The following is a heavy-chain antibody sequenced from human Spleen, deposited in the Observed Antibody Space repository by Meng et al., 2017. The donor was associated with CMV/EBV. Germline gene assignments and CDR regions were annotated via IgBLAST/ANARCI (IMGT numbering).Heavy chain of an antibody. CDR1: GGSFTSSVYY. Sequence: SETLSLTCTVSGGSFTSSVYYWDWIRQPPGKGLEWVASMSYSGSTYYNPSLKSRVTISVDTSKNQFSLDLNSVTAADTAVYYCARARFDYWGQGTLVTVSS. CDR3: ARARFDY. V-gene: IGHV4-39*01. CDR2: MSYSGST. J-gene: IGHJ4*02.